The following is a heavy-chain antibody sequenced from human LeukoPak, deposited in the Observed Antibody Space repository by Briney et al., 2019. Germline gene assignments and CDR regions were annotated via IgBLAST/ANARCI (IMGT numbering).Heavy chain of an antibody. J-gene: IGHJ4*02. CDR2: IIPILGIA. V-gene: IGHV1-69*04. CDR1: GGTFSSYA. Sequence: SVKVSCKASGGTFSSYAISWVRQAPGQGLEWMGRIIPILGIANYAQKFQGRVTITADESTSTAYMELSRLRSDDTAVYYCARGGPLGYCSGGSCQPIDYWGQGTLVTVSS. D-gene: IGHD2-15*01. CDR3: ARGGPLGYCSGGSCQPIDY.